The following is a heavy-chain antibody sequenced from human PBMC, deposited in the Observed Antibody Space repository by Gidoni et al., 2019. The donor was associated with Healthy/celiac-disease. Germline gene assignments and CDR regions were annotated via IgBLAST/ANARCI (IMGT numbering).Heavy chain of an antibody. Sequence: QVQLVESGGGLVKPGGSLRLSCAASGSPFSAYYMSWIRQVPGKGLEWVSYSSSSSSYTNYADSVKGRFTISRDNAKNSLYLQMNSLRAEDTAVYYCARDSGAWGSWDYYYMDVWGKGTTVTVSS. V-gene: IGHV3-11*06. CDR1: GSPFSAYY. CDR3: ARDSGAWGSWDYYYMDV. J-gene: IGHJ6*03. D-gene: IGHD3-16*01. CDR2: SSSSSSYT.